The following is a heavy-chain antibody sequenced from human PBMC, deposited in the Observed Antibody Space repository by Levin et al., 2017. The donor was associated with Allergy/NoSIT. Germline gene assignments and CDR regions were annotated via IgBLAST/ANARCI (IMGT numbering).Heavy chain of an antibody. CDR3: AGSYGSGDY. Sequence: GGSLRLSCAASGFTFSRYWMSWVRQAPGKGLEWVANINQDGSEKYYVDSVKGRFTISRDNAKNSLYLQMNSLRVEDTAVYYCAGSYGSGDYWGQGTLVTVSS. CDR2: INQDGSEK. D-gene: IGHD3-10*01. V-gene: IGHV3-7*02. CDR1: GFTFSRYW. J-gene: IGHJ4*02.